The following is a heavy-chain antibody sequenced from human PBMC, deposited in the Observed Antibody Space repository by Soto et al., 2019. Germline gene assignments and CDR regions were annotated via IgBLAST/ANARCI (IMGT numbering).Heavy chain of an antibody. CDR3: ARDLEVRYDILTGYPNFDY. CDR1: VFTFSSYS. D-gene: IGHD3-9*01. Sequence: GESLRLSCTASVFTFSSYSMNWVRQAPGKGLEWVSSISSSSSYIYYADSVKGRFTISRDNAKNSLYLQMNSLRAEDTAVYYCARDLEVRYDILTGYPNFDYWGQGTLVTVSS. CDR2: ISSSSSYI. V-gene: IGHV3-21*01. J-gene: IGHJ4*02.